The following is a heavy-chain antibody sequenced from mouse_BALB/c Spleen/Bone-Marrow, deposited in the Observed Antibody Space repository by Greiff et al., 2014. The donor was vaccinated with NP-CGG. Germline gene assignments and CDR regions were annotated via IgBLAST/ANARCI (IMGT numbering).Heavy chain of an antibody. D-gene: IGHD2-4*01. CDR2: IGSGGSYT. Sequence: QLVESGGDLVRPGGSLKLSCAASGFTFSSYDMSWVRQTPDKRLEWVATIGSGGSYTYYPDSVKGRFTISRDNAKNTLYLQMSSLKAEDTAMYYCSRLSYDYDGAWFAYWGQGTLVTVSA. J-gene: IGHJ3*01. CDR3: SRLSYDYDGAWFAY. V-gene: IGHV5-6*01. CDR1: GFTFSSYD.